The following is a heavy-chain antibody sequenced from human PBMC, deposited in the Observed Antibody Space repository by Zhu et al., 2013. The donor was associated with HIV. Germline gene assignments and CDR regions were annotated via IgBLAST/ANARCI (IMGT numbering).Heavy chain of an antibody. J-gene: IGHJ3*02. D-gene: IGHD1-26*01. CDR3: GRDAVGATGFDI. Sequence: QVHLVQSGAEVKKPGSSVKVSCKASGYTFTDYGITWVRQAPGQGLEFMGWGSTYNLYRMLAPKFQGRVTMTTDKSTSTVYMELRSLRSDDTATYYCGRDAVGATGFDIWGQGTMVIVSS. CDR1: GYTFTDYG. CDR2: GSTYNLYR. V-gene: IGHV1-18*01.